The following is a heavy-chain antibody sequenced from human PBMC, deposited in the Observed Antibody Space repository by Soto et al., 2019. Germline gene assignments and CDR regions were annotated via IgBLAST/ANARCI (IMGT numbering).Heavy chain of an antibody. CDR3: ARDSRGIAAAGYYYYYGMDV. V-gene: IGHV4-59*01. CDR1: GGSISSYY. CDR2: IYYSGST. Sequence: SETLSLTCTVSGGSISSYYWSWIRQPPGKGLEWIGYIYYSGSTNYNPSLKSRVTISVDTSKNQFSLKLSSVTAADTAVYYCARDSRGIAAAGYYYYYGMDVWGQGTTVTVSS. D-gene: IGHD6-13*01. J-gene: IGHJ6*02.